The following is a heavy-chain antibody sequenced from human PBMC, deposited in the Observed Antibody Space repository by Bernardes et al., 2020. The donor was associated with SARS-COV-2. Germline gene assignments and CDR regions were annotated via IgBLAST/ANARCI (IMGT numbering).Heavy chain of an antibody. Sequence: GGSLRLSCAASGFTFSYYWMHWVRQAPGKWLEWVSRINNDGTTTPCADSVKGRFTISRDNSKNTLYLQMNSLRAEDTAVYFCARDRYGANDYWGQGTLVTVSS. CDR1: GFTFSYYW. V-gene: IGHV3-74*01. D-gene: IGHD4-17*01. CDR3: ARDRYGANDY. CDR2: INNDGTTT. J-gene: IGHJ4*02.